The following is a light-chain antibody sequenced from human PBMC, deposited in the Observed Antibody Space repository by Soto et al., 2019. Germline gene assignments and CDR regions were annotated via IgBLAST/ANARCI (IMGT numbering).Light chain of an antibody. CDR2: GAS. CDR1: ETISSN. CDR3: QQYNNWPPMYT. Sequence: EIMMTQSPATLSVSPGERVTLSCRATETISSNLAWYQQRPGQAPRLLIYGASIRATGVPARFSGSGSGSEFTLTISSLQSEDFAVYYCQQYNNWPPMYTFGQGTKLEIK. V-gene: IGKV3D-15*01. J-gene: IGKJ2*01.